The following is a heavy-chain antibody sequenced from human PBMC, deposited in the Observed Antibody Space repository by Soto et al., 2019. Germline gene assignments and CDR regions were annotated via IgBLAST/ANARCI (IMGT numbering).Heavy chain of an antibody. Sequence: GGSLRLSCAASGFTFSSYWMHWVRQAPGKGLVWVSRINSDGSSTSYADSVKGRFTISRDNAKNTLYLQMNSLRAEDTAVYYCARVGATFWGSYRYTAEIGYWGQGTLVTVSS. V-gene: IGHV3-74*01. J-gene: IGHJ4*02. D-gene: IGHD3-16*02. CDR2: INSDGSST. CDR1: GFTFSSYW. CDR3: ARVGATFWGSYRYTAEIGY.